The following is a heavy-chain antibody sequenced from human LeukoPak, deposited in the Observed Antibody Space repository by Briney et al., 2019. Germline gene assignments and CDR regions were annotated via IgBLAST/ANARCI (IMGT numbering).Heavy chain of an antibody. J-gene: IGHJ3*02. CDR2: ISGDGDIT. Sequence: GGTLRLSCAASGFTFSNSGIAWVHQAPGKGLKWVSFISGDGDITYYADSVKGRFTISRDNAKNSVYVQMNRLRAEDTAVYYCARLKQWPDAFDIWGQGTMVTVSS. V-gene: IGHV3-21*01. CDR3: ARLKQWPDAFDI. CDR1: GFTFSNSG. D-gene: IGHD6-19*01.